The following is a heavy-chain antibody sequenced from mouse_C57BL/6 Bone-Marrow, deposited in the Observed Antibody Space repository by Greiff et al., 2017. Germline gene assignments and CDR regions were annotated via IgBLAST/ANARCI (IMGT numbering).Heavy chain of an antibody. CDR2: ISSGGSYT. CDR1: GFTFSSYG. J-gene: IGHJ3*01. D-gene: IGHD1-1*01. Sequence: EVQGVESGGDLVKPGGSLKLSCAASGFTFSSYGMSWVRQTPDKSLEWVATISSGGSYTYYPHSVKGRFTLSRDNAKNSLYLQMSSLYSEDTAMYYCARHVPYYYVSSYGGPWFAYWGQGTLVTVSA. V-gene: IGHV5-6*01. CDR3: ARHVPYYYVSSYGGPWFAY.